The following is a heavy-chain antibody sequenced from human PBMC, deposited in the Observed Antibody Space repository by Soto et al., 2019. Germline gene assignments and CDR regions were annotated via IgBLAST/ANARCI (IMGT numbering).Heavy chain of an antibody. CDR2: IGTAGDT. CDR1: GFTFSSYD. D-gene: IGHD3-22*01. CDR3: ARGGYLDSSGLDY. J-gene: IGHJ4*02. V-gene: IGHV3-13*01. Sequence: LRLSCAASGFTFSSYDMHWVRQATGKGLEWVSAIGTAGDTYYPGSVKGRFTISRENAKNSLYLQMNSLRAGDTAVYYCARGGYLDSSGLDYWGQGTLVTVSS.